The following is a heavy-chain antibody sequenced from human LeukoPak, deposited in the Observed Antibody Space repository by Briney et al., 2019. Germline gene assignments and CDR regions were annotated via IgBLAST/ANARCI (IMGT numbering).Heavy chain of an antibody. CDR2: ISYDGSNK. J-gene: IGHJ4*02. D-gene: IGHD5-18*01. CDR1: GFTFSSYG. V-gene: IGHV3-30*03. CDR3: AVRGYSYGYLVN. Sequence: GGSLRLSCAASGFTFSSYGMHRVRQAPGKGLEWVAVISYDGSNKYYADSVKGRFTISRDNSKNTLYLQMNSLRAEDTAVYYCAVRGYSYGYLVNWGQGTLVTVSS.